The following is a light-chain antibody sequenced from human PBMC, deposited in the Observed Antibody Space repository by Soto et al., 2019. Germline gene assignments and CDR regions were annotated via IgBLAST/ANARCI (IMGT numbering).Light chain of an antibody. J-gene: IGLJ2*01. CDR3: SSYTSSSTLVV. CDR2: DVS. Sequence: QSALTQPASVSGSPGQSITISCTGTSSDVGGYNYVSWYQQHPGKAPKLMIYDVSNRPSGVSNRFSGSKSGNTASLTISGRQAEEEEDYYCSSYTSSSTLVVFGGGTKLTVL. CDR1: SSDVGGYNY. V-gene: IGLV2-14*01.